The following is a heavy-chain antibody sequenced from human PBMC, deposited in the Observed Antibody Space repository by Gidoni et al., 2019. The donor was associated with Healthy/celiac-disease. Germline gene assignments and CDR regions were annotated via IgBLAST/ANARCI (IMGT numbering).Heavy chain of an antibody. CDR1: GFTFRSFS. D-gene: IGHD3-10*01. Sequence: EVQLVESGGGLVKPGGSLRLSCAASGFTFRSFSMTWVRPSPGKGREWVASMSSSSNYIYYADSVKGRFTISRDNAKNALYLQMNSLRAEDTAVYYCARVLVTMVRGVIIIDDYYYYGMDVWGQGTTVTVSS. V-gene: IGHV3-21*01. CDR2: MSSSSNYI. J-gene: IGHJ6*02. CDR3: ARVLVTMVRGVIIIDDYYYYGMDV.